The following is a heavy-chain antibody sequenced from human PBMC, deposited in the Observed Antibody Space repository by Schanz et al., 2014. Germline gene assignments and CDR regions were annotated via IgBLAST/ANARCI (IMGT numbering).Heavy chain of an antibody. CDR2: ISGSGGST. CDR1: GFTFTNYA. Sequence: EVQLLESGGGLVQPGGSLRLSCAASGFTFTNYAMTWVRQAPGKGLEWVSGISGSGGSTYYADSVKGRFTISRVNSKNTLYLQMNSLRTEDTAVYYCAKDHTGSDILTALGNWGQGTLVTVSS. V-gene: IGHV3-23*01. CDR3: AKDHTGSDILTALGN. D-gene: IGHD3-9*01. J-gene: IGHJ4*02.